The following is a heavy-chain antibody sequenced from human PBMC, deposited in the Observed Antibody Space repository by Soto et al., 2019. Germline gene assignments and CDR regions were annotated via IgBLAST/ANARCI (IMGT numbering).Heavy chain of an antibody. CDR3: ARRFYDFSGAYYYGMDV. Sequence: PGESLKISCKGSGYSFTSYWICWVRQMPGKGLEWMGIIYPGDSDTRYSPSFQGQVTISADKSINTAYLQWSSLKASDTAMYYCARRFYDFSGAYYYGMDVWGQGTTVTVSS. CDR1: GYSFTSYW. J-gene: IGHJ6*02. CDR2: IYPGDSDT. V-gene: IGHV5-51*01. D-gene: IGHD3-3*01.